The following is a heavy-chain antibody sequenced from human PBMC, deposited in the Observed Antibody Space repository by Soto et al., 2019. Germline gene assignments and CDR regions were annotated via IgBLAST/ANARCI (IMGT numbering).Heavy chain of an antibody. CDR3: ARSVDTAMVDSNWFDP. V-gene: IGHV1-69*13. CDR2: IIPIFGTA. CDR1: GYTFTSYA. J-gene: IGHJ5*02. Sequence: GASVKVSCKASGYTFTSYAMNWVRQAPGQGLEWMGGIIPIFGTANYAQKFQGRVTITAVESTSTAYMELSSLRSEDTAVYYCARSVDTAMVDSNWFDPWGQGTLVTVSS. D-gene: IGHD5-18*01.